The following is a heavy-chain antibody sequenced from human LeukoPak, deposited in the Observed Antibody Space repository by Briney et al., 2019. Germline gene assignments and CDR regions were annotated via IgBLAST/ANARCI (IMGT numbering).Heavy chain of an antibody. CDR3: ARLQWPHRISWFDP. J-gene: IGHJ5*02. V-gene: IGHV4-34*01. Sequence: KSSETLSLTCAVYGGSFSGYYWSWIRQPPRKGLEWIGEINHSGSTTYNPSLKSQVSISIDTSKNQFSLKLRSVTAADTAVYYCARLQWPHRISWFDPWGQGTLVTVSS. CDR2: INHSGST. CDR1: GGSFSGYY. D-gene: IGHD5-24*01.